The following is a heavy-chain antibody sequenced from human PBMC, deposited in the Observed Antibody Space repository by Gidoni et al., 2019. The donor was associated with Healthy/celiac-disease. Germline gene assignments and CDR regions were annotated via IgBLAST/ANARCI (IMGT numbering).Heavy chain of an antibody. CDR2: NIPIFGTA. V-gene: IGHV1-69*01. D-gene: IGHD3-22*01. Sequence: QVQLVQSGAEVKKPGSSVKVSCKASGGTFSSYAISWVRQAPGQGLEWMGGNIPIFGTANYAQKFQGRVTITADESTSTAYMELSSLRSEDTAVYYCASMAGGGYYLNAPFDYWGQGTLVTVSS. J-gene: IGHJ4*02. CDR3: ASMAGGGYYLNAPFDY. CDR1: GGTFSSYA.